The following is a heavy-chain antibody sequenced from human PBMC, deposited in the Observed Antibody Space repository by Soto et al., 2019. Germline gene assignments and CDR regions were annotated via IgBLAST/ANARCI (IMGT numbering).Heavy chain of an antibody. CDR1: GGSISSGDYY. CDR3: ARAEWVVSGSPYYFDY. CDR2: IYYSGST. Sequence: PSETLSLTCTVSGGSISSGDYYWSWIRQPPGKGLEWIGYIYYSGSTYYNPSLKSRVTISVDTSKNQFSLKLSSVTAADTAVYYCARAEWVVSGSPYYFDYWGQGTLVTVSS. J-gene: IGHJ4*02. V-gene: IGHV4-30-4*01. D-gene: IGHD3-10*01.